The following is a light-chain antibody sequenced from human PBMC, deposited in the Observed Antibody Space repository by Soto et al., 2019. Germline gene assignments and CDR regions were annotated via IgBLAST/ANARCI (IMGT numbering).Light chain of an antibody. J-gene: IGLJ1*01. CDR1: SSDVGGYNY. Sequence: QSVLTHPRSVSGSPGQSVTISCTGTSSDVGGYNYFSWYQQHPGKAPKLIIYXVXKRPSGVPDRFSGSKSGNTASLTISGLQAEDEAVYYCAAWDASLSACVFGNGTKVTVL. CDR2: XVX. V-gene: IGLV2-11*01. CDR3: AAWDASLSACV.